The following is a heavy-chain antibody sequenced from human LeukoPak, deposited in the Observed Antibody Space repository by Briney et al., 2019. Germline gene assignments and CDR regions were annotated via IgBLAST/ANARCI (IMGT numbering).Heavy chain of an antibody. D-gene: IGHD3-22*01. CDR1: GFTFSNYW. Sequence: SGGSLRLSCAASGFTFSNYWIHWVRQAPGKGLVWVSRIDNAGSITTYADSVKGRFTISRDNAENTLYLQVNSLRVEDTAVYYCVRSAFHAGSGNYYDYWGQGTLVTVSS. CDR2: IDNAGSIT. V-gene: IGHV3-74*03. CDR3: VRSAFHAGSGNYYDY. J-gene: IGHJ4*02.